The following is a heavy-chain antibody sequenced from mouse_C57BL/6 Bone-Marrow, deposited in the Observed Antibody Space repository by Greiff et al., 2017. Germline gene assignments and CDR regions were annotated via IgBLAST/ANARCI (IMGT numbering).Heavy chain of an antibody. D-gene: IGHD1-1*01. CDR3: ARTITTVAFDY. CDR1: GYTFTSYW. J-gene: IGHJ2*01. CDR2: IYPGSGST. V-gene: IGHV1-55*01. Sequence: VQLQESGAELVKPGASVKMSCKASGYTFTSYWITWVKQRPGQGLEWIGDIYPGSGSTNYNEKFKSKATLTVDTSSSTAYMQLSSLTSEDAAVYYCARTITTVAFDYWGQGTTLTVSS.